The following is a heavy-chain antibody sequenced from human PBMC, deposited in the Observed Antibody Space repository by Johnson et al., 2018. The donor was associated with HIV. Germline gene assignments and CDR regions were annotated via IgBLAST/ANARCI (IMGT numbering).Heavy chain of an antibody. CDR2: INWNGANT. V-gene: IGHV3-20*04. J-gene: IGHJ3*02. Sequence: VQLVESGGGVVQPGRSLRLSCAASGFTFSSYAMSWVRQVPGKGLAWVCDINWNGANTAYADSVKGRFTISRDNAKNSLYLQMNTLRADDTAVYYCTRWGSTVAVDIWGQGTMVTVSS. CDR1: GFTFSSYA. D-gene: IGHD3-16*01. CDR3: TRWGSTVAVDI.